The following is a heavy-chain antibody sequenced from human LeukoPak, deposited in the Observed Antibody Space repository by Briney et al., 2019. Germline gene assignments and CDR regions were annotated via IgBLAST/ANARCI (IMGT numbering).Heavy chain of an antibody. CDR2: IKQDGSEK. V-gene: IGHV3-7*03. J-gene: IGHJ6*02. CDR1: GFTFSSYW. D-gene: IGHD6-13*01. CDR3: AREKYSSSWYLYYYYYGMDA. Sequence: GGSLRLSCAASGFTFSSYWMSWVRQAPGKGLEWVANIKQDGSEKYYVDSVKGRFTISRDNAKNSLYLQMNSLRAEDTAVYYCAREKYSSSWYLYYYYYGMDAWGQGTTVTVSS.